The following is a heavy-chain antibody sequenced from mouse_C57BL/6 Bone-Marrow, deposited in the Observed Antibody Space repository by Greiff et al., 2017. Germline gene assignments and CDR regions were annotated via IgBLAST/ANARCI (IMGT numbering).Heavy chain of an antibody. J-gene: IGHJ3*01. CDR3: ARHEDGYDFPWFAY. CDR1: GYTFTEYT. V-gene: IGHV1-62-2*01. Sequence: VKLLESGAELVKPGASVKLSCKASGYTFTEYTIHWVKQRSGQGLEWIGWFYPGSGSIKYNEKFKDKATLTADKSSSTVYMELSRLKSEDSAVYFCARHEDGYDFPWFAYWGQGTLVTVSA. CDR2: FYPGSGSI. D-gene: IGHD2-4*01.